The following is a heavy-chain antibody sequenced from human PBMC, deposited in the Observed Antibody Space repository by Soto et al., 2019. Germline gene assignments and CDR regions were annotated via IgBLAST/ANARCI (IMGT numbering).Heavy chain of an antibody. V-gene: IGHV1-69*13. D-gene: IGHD3-22*01. CDR1: GGTFSSYA. J-gene: IGHJ4*02. CDR2: IIPIFGTA. CDR3: ARGLDYYDSSGYEPYYFDY. Sequence: SVKVSCKASGGTFSSYAISWVRQAPGQGLEWMGGIIPIFGTANYAQKFQGRVTITADESTSTAYMELSSLRSEDTAVYYCARGLDYYDSSGYEPYYFDYWGQGTLVTVSS.